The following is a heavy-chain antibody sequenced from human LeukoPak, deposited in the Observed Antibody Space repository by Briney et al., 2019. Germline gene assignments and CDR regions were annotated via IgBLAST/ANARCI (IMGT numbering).Heavy chain of an antibody. D-gene: IGHD4-23*01. CDR1: GGSISSGGYY. J-gene: IGHJ4*02. Sequence: PSETLSLTCTVSGGSISSGGYYWSWIRPHPGKGLEWIGYIYYSGSTYYNPSLKSRVTISVDTSKNQFSLKLSSVTAADTAVYYCAREFRNDYGGNLFDYWGQGTLVTVSS. CDR3: AREFRNDYGGNLFDY. V-gene: IGHV4-31*03. CDR2: IYYSGST.